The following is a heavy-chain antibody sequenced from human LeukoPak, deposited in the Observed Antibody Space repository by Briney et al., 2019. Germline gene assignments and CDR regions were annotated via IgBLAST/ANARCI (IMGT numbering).Heavy chain of an antibody. CDR1: GGSISSSSYN. CDR3: ARGHSSSWSYNPFDY. V-gene: IGHV4-39*01. Sequence: SETLSLTCTVSGGSISSSSYNWGWIRQPPGKGLEWIGSIYYSGSTYYNPSLKSRVTISVDTSKNQFSLKLSSVTAADTAVYYCARGHSSSWSYNPFDYWGQGTLVTVSS. J-gene: IGHJ4*02. CDR2: IYYSGST. D-gene: IGHD6-13*01.